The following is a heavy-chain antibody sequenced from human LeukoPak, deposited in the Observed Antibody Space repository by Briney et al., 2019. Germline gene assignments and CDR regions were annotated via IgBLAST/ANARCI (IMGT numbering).Heavy chain of an antibody. V-gene: IGHV3-33*01. Sequence: GRSLRLSCTASGFTFSTYGFHWVRQAPGKGLEWVAVIWYDGSKEYYADSVKGRFTVSKDNSKNAVYLQMNSLRVEDTAVYYCARDNWIGSCSVTSCSAFDYWGQGTLVTVSS. CDR2: IWYDGSKE. J-gene: IGHJ4*02. CDR1: GFTFSTYG. D-gene: IGHD2-2*01. CDR3: ARDNWIGSCSVTSCSAFDY.